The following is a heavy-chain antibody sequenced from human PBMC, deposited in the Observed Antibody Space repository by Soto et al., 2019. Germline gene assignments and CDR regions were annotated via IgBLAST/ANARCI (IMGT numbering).Heavy chain of an antibody. D-gene: IGHD6-6*01. CDR1: GFIFSNYD. J-gene: IGHJ4*02. Sequence: VQLLESGGGLVQPGGILRLSCAASGFIFSNYDMSWVRQAPGKGLEWVSTITGSGGRAYYADSVKGRFTISRDNSKNTLYLQMNSLGSDDTAVYDCANRPAQIRTVDYWGQGSLVTVSS. CDR3: ANRPAQIRTVDY. V-gene: IGHV3-23*01. CDR2: ITGSGGRA.